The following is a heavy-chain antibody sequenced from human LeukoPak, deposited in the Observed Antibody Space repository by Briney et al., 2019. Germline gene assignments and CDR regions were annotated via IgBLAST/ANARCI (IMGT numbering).Heavy chain of an antibody. V-gene: IGHV3-74*03. CDR2: IHPDGSIT. CDR3: APQQTYSPYNWFDP. D-gene: IGHD5-12*01. CDR1: GFTISNYW. J-gene: IGHJ5*02. Sequence: PGGSLRLSCVGSGFTISNYWMHWVRKAPGTGLVWVSRIHPDGSITTYADSVKGRFTISRDNAKNTLYLQMNSLRAEDTAVYYCAPQQTYSPYNWFDPWGQGTLVTVFS.